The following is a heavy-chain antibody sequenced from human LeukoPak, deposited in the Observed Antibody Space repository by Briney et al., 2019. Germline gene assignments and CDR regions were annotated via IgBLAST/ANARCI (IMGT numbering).Heavy chain of an antibody. J-gene: IGHJ4*02. CDR1: GGSFSGYY. Sequence: ETLSLTCAVYGGSFSGYYWSWVRQAPGKGLEWVSAISGSGGSTYYADSVKGRFTISRDNSKNTLYLQMNSLRAEDTAVYYCAKSQGGTRTQYFDYWGQGTLVTVSS. D-gene: IGHD1-7*01. V-gene: IGHV3-23*01. CDR2: ISGSGGST. CDR3: AKSQGGTRTQYFDY.